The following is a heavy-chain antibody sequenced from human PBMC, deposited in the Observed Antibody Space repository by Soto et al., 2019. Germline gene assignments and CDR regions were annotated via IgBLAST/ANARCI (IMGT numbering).Heavy chain of an antibody. J-gene: IGHJ4*02. Sequence: QVQLVQSGAEVKKPGASVKVSCKASGYTLTTYAMHWVRQAPGQRLEWMGCINPGNDNTSYSQKFQGRVTITRDTSASTAYMELSSLISEDTAVYYCARDNSGYSPFDYWGQGTLVSVSS. CDR1: GYTLTTYA. D-gene: IGHD3-22*01. CDR3: ARDNSGYSPFDY. CDR2: INPGNDNT. V-gene: IGHV1-3*01.